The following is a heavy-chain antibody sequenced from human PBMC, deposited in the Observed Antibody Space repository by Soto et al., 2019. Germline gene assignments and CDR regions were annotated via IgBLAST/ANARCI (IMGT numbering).Heavy chain of an antibody. V-gene: IGHV5-51*01. CDR3: TSRRGVGATDAFDV. Sequence: LGESLKISCKGSGYTFTNYWIAWVRQMPGKGLEWMGVIYPGDSDTRYSPSFQGQVTISADKSITTAFLQWSSLKASDTAIYYCTSRRGVGATDAFDVWGQGSMVTVSS. CDR2: IYPGDSDT. D-gene: IGHD3-10*01. CDR1: GYTFTNYW. J-gene: IGHJ3*01.